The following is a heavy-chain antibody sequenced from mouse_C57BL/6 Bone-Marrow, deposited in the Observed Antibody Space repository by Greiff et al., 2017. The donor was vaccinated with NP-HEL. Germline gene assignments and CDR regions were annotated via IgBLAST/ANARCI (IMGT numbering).Heavy chain of an antibody. CDR1: GYSITSGYY. J-gene: IGHJ3*01. Sequence: VQLQQSGPGLVKPSQSLSLTCSVTGYSITSGYYWNWIRQFPGNKLEWMGYISYDGSNNYNPSLKNRISITRDTSKNQFFLKLNSVTTEDTATYYCARSDYYDFPWFAYWGQGTLVTVSA. CDR3: ARSDYYDFPWFAY. CDR2: ISYDGSN. D-gene: IGHD2-4*01. V-gene: IGHV3-6*01.